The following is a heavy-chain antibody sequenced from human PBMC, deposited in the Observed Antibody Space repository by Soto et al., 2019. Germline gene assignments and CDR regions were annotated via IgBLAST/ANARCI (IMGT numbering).Heavy chain of an antibody. J-gene: IGHJ4*02. Sequence: ASVKVSCKASGYTFTSYGISWVRQAPGQGLEWMGWISAYNGNTNYAQKLQGRVTMTTDTSTSTAYMELRSLRSDDTAAYYCARDGPSYDYIWGSYRRYFDYWGQGTLVTVSS. CDR2: ISAYNGNT. D-gene: IGHD3-16*02. CDR1: GYTFTSYG. CDR3: ARDGPSYDYIWGSYRRYFDY. V-gene: IGHV1-18*01.